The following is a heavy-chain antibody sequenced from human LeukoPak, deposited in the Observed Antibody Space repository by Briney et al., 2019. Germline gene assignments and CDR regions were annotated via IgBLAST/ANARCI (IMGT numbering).Heavy chain of an antibody. CDR2: ISWNSGSI. CDR3: AKGVISWIAAAGPYDAFDI. Sequence: GRSLRPSCAASGLTFDDYAMHWVRQAPGKGLEWVSGISWNSGSIGYADSVKGRFTISRDNAKNSLYLQMNSLRAEDMALYYCAKGVISWIAAAGPYDAFDIWGQGTMVTVSS. V-gene: IGHV3-9*03. D-gene: IGHD6-13*01. CDR1: GLTFDDYA. J-gene: IGHJ3*02.